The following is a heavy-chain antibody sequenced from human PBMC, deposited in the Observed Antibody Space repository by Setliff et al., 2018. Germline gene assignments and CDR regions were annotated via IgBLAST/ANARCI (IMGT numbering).Heavy chain of an antibody. CDR2: IRQDGSEK. J-gene: IGHJ3*02. CDR1: RFTFSNYW. CDR3: ARIRRAFDI. V-gene: IGHV3-7*01. D-gene: IGHD3-10*01. Sequence: GGSLRLSCAASRFTFSNYWMSWVRQAPGKGLEWVANIRQDGSEKYYVDSVKGRFTISRDNAKNSLYLQMNSLRAEDTAVYYCARIRRAFDIWGQGTMVTVSS.